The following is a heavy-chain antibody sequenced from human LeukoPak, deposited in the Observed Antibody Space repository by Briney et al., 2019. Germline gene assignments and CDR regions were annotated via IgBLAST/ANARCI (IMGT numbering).Heavy chain of an antibody. J-gene: IGHJ4*02. Sequence: GGSLRLSCAASGFTFSSYEMNWVRQAPGKGLEWVSYISSSGSTIYYADSVKGRFTISRDNAKNSLYLQMNSVRAEDTAVYYCARDHYDYVWGSYRFGYWGQRTLVTVSS. V-gene: IGHV3-48*03. CDR2: ISSSGSTI. D-gene: IGHD3-16*02. CDR3: ARDHYDYVWGSYRFGY. CDR1: GFTFSSYE.